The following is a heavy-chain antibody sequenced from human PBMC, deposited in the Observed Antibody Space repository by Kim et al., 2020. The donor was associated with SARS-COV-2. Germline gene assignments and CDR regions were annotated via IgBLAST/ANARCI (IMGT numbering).Heavy chain of an antibody. V-gene: IGHV4-59*01. CDR3: ARDLASLLAFDI. Sequence: SETLSLTCTVSGGSISSYYWSWIRQPPGKGLEWIGYIYYSGSTNYNPSLKSRVTISVDTSKNQFSLKLSSVTAADTAVYYCARDLASLLAFDIWGQGTMVTVSS. CDR1: GGSISSYY. J-gene: IGHJ3*02. CDR2: IYYSGST. D-gene: IGHD3-10*01.